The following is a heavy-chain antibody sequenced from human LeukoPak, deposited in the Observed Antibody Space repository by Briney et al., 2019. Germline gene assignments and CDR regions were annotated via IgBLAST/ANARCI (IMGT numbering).Heavy chain of an antibody. CDR3: AKDPTHFRVWDDYDNTRLNY. CDR2: MNPNSGNT. Sequence: ASVKVSCKASGYTFTSYDINWVRQATGQGLEWMGWMNPNSGNTGYAQKFQGRVTMTRNTSISTAYMELSSLRSEDTAVYYCAKDPTHFRVWDDYDNTRLNYWGQGTLVTVSS. V-gene: IGHV1-8*01. CDR1: GYTFTSYD. D-gene: IGHD3-22*01. J-gene: IGHJ4*02.